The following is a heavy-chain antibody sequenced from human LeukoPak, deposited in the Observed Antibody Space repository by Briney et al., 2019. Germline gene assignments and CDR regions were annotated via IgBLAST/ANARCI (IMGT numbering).Heavy chain of an antibody. CDR2: ITASSTAI. CDR1: GFTFNTYT. Sequence: GGSLRLSCAASGFTFNTYTMNWVRQAPGKGLEWVSSITASSTAIYSADSVKGRFTISRDNAKNFLYLQMNSLRAEDMALYYCAKDMSPSGLDAFDIWGQGTMVTVSS. D-gene: IGHD5-12*01. J-gene: IGHJ3*02. V-gene: IGHV3-21*04. CDR3: AKDMSPSGLDAFDI.